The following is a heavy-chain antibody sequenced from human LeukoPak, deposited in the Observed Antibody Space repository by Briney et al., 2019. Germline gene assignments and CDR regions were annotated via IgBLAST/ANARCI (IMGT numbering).Heavy chain of an antibody. CDR2: FDPEDGET. Sequence: GASVRVSCKVSGYTLTELSMHWVRQAPGKGLEWMGGFDPEDGETIYAQKFQGRVTMAEDTSTDTAYMELSSMRSEDTAVYYFATDHGQNLPDYWGQGTLVTVSS. CDR1: GYTLTELS. V-gene: IGHV1-24*01. CDR3: ATDHGQNLPDY. J-gene: IGHJ4*02.